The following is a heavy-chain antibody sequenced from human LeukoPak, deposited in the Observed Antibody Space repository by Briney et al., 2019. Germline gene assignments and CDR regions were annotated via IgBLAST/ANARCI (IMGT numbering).Heavy chain of an antibody. CDR1: GFSFSKYG. J-gene: IGHJ4*02. Sequence: GGSMRLSCTASGFSFSKYGMHWARQAPGKGLEWVAFIRDDGSSKYYRDSVKGRFTVSRDNSKNTLYLQINGLRPDDTALYYCAPSSPPGHLDYWGQGTLVTVSS. CDR3: APSSPPGHLDY. V-gene: IGHV3-30*02. CDR2: IRDDGSSK.